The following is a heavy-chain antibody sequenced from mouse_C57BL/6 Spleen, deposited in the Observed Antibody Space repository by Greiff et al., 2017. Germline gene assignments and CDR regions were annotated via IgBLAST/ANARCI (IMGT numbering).Heavy chain of an antibody. D-gene: IGHD2-3*01. CDR3: ARTDGYYGGWYFDV. Sequence: VMLVESGPGLVAPSQSLSITCTVSGFSLTSYAISWVRQPPGKGLEWLGVIWTGGGTNYNSALKSRLIISKDTSKSQFFLKMNSLQTDDTARYYCARTDGYYGGWYFDVWGTGTTVTVSS. J-gene: IGHJ1*03. V-gene: IGHV2-9-1*01. CDR2: IWTGGGT. CDR1: GFSLTSYA.